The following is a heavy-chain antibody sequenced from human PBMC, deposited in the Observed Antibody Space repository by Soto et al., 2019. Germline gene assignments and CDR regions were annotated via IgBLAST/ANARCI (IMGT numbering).Heavy chain of an antibody. Sequence: GGSLRLSCAASGFTFSSYWMHWVRQAPGKGLVWFSRINNDGSDTTYADSVKGRFTISRDNAKNTVYLQMNSLRAEDTAVYYCVRDKPHNWFAPWGQGTPVTLSS. CDR2: INNDGSDT. V-gene: IGHV3-74*01. CDR1: GFTFSSYW. J-gene: IGHJ5*02. CDR3: VRDKPHNWFAP.